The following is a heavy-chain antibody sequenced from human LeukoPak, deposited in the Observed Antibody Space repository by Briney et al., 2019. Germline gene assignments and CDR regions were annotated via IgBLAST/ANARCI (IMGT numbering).Heavy chain of an antibody. Sequence: ASVKVSCKASGGTFSSYAISWVRQAPGQGLEWMGRIIPILGIANYAQKFQGRVTITADKSTSTAYMELRSLRSDDTAVYYCARKGLGYCSSTSCYPGRLFDYWGQGTLVTVSS. D-gene: IGHD2-2*01. CDR1: GGTFSSYA. J-gene: IGHJ4*02. V-gene: IGHV1-69*04. CDR2: IIPILGIA. CDR3: ARKGLGYCSSTSCYPGRLFDY.